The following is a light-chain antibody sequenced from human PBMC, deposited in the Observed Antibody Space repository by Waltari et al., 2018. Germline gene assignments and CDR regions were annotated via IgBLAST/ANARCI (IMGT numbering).Light chain of an antibody. CDR3: QQFDNLVYT. CDR1: HDISTY. V-gene: IGKV1-33*01. J-gene: IGKJ2*01. CDR2: DAS. Sequence: DIQMTQSPSSLSASVGDRVTITCQASHDISTYLNWYQQKPGKAPKLLIYDASNLETGVPSRFSGSGSGTDFSFTISSLQPEDIATYYCQQFDNLVYTFGQGTKLEIK.